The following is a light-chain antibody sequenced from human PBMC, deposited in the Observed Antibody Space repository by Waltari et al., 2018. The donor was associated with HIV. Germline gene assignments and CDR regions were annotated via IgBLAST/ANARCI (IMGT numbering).Light chain of an antibody. CDR1: SSDVGGYNY. CDR2: DVS. CDR3: SSYTSSSPYA. J-gene: IGLJ1*01. Sequence: QSALTQHAYVSGSPGQSITISCTGTSSDVGGYNYVSWYQQHPGKAPKLMIYDVSNRPSGVSNRFSCSKSGNTASLTISGLQAEDEVDYYCSSYTSSSPYAFGTGTKVTVL. V-gene: IGLV2-14*03.